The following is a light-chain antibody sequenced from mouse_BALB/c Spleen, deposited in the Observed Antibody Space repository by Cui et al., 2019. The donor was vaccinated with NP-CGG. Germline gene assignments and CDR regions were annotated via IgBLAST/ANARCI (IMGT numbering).Light chain of an antibody. V-gene: IGLV1*01. CDR3: ALWYSNHWV. J-gene: IGLJ1*01. Sequence: PVLTQESASTTSPGETVTLTCRSSTGAVTTSNYANWVQEKPDHLFTGLIGGSNNRAPGVPARFSGSLIGDKAALIITGAQTEDEAIYFCALWYSNHWVFGGGTKLTVL. CDR1: TGAVTTSNY. CDR2: GSN.